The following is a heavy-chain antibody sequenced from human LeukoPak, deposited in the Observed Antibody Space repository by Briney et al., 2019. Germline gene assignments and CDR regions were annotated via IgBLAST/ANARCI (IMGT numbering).Heavy chain of an antibody. CDR2: IYTSGST. D-gene: IGHD3-10*01. CDR1: GGSISSYY. J-gene: IGHJ4*02. V-gene: IGHV4-4*07. CDR3: ARETVITMVRGVTFDY. Sequence: SETLSLTCTVSGGSISSYYWSWIRQPAGKGLEWIGRIYTSGSTNYNPSLKSRVTMSVDTSKNQFSLKLSSVTAADTAVYYCARETVITMVRGVTFDYWGQGTLVTVSS.